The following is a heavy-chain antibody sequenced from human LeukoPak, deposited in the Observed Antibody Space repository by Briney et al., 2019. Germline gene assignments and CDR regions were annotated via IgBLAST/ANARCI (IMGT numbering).Heavy chain of an antibody. V-gene: IGHV5-51*01. Sequence: GESLQISCKGSGYSFTSYWIGCVRQMPRKGLEWMGIIYPGDSDTRYSPSFQGQVTISADKSISTAYLQWSSLKASDSAMYYCATNTMFRGIHAFDIWGQGTMVTVSS. D-gene: IGHD3-10*01. J-gene: IGHJ3*02. CDR1: GYSFTSYW. CDR2: IYPGDSDT. CDR3: ATNTMFRGIHAFDI.